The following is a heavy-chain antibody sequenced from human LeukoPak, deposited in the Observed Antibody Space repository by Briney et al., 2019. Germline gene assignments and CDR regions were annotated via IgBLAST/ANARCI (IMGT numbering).Heavy chain of an antibody. D-gene: IGHD5-18*01. CDR1: GYSISSGYH. V-gene: IGHV4-38-2*02. J-gene: IGHJ4*02. CDR3: ARGPDTAKQGY. CDR2: IYHSGST. Sequence: SETLSLTCTVSGYSISSGYHWGWIRQPPGKGLEWIGSIYHSGSTYYNPSLKSRVIISVDTSKNSQFSLRLNSVTAADTAVYYCARGPDTAKQGYWGQGTLVTVSS.